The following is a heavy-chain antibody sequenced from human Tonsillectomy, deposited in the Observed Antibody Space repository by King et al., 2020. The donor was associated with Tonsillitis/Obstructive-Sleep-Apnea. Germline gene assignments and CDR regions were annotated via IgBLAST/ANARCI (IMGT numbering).Heavy chain of an antibody. D-gene: IGHD5-24*01. CDR1: GFTFSSYW. CDR3: ARGRARDGIAFDI. V-gene: IGHV3-74*01. CDR2: INSNGSST. Sequence: VQLVESGGGLVQPGGSLRLSCAASGFTFSSYWMHWVRQAPGKGLVWVSRINSNGSSTNYADSVKGRFTISRDNAKNTLYLQMNSLRAEDPAVYYCARGRARDGIAFDIWGQATMVTVSS. J-gene: IGHJ3*02.